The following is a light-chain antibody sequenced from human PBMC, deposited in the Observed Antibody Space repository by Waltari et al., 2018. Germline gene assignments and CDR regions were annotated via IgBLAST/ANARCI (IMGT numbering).Light chain of an antibody. V-gene: IGLV2-8*01. J-gene: IGLJ1*01. CDR1: SSDVACHNF. CDR3: SSYGGSNNPYV. CDR2: EVT. Sequence: QSALAQPPSASGSPGQSVTIPCTGTSSDVACHNFVPWYQHHPGKAPQLIIYEVTKRVSGVPDRFSGSKSGSTASLTVSWLQADDEADYYCSSYGGSNNPYVFGTGTKVTVL.